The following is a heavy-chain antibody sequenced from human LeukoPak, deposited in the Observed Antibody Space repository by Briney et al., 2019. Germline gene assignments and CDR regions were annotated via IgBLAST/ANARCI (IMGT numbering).Heavy chain of an antibody. CDR1: GFTFSSYA. D-gene: IGHD3-22*01. CDR3: AKDYYDSSGYYFPNWYFDL. Sequence: GSLRLSCSASGFTFSSYAMSWVRQAPGKGLEWVSAIGGSGVTTYYADSVKGRFTISRDNSMHTLYLQMNSLRAEDTAVYYCAKDYYDSSGYYFPNWYFDLWGRGTLVTVSS. J-gene: IGHJ2*01. V-gene: IGHV3-23*01. CDR2: IGGSGVTT.